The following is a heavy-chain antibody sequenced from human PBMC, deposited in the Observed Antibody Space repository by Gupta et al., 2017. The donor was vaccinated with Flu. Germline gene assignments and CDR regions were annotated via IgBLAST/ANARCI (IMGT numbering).Heavy chain of an antibody. V-gene: IGHV3-23*01. CDR3: AKGNMISLYYYYGMDV. J-gene: IGHJ6*02. D-gene: IGHD3-16*01. Sequence: EVQLLESGGGLVQPGGSLRLSCAASGFTFSSYAMSWVRQAPGKGLEWVSAISGSGGSTYYADSVKGRFTISRDNSKNTLYLQMNSLRAEDTAVYYCAKGNMISLYYYYGMDVWGQGTTVTVSS. CDR1: GFTFSSYA. CDR2: ISGSGGST.